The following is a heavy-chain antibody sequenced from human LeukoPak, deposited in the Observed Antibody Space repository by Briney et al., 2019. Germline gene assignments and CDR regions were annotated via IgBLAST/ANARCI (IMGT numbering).Heavy chain of an antibody. J-gene: IGHJ5*02. CDR2: INAGNANT. Sequence: GASVKVSCKASGYTFTSYGISWVRQAPGQGLEWMGWINAGNANTKYSQKFQGRVTITRDTSASTAYMELSSLRSEDTALYYCARGRPTSKSFTGWFDPWGQGTLVTVSS. V-gene: IGHV1-3*01. D-gene: IGHD5-12*01. CDR1: GYTFTSYG. CDR3: ARGRPTSKSFTGWFDP.